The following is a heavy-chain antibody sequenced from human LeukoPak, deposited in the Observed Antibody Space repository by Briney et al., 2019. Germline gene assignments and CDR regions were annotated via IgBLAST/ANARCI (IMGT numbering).Heavy chain of an antibody. CDR1: GFTFSSYG. V-gene: IGHV3-30*18. CDR3: AKILFYGDLYYYYGMDV. CDR2: ISYDGSNR. D-gene: IGHD4-17*01. Sequence: GGSLRLSCAASGFTFSSYGMHWVRQAPGKGLEWVAVISYDGSNRCYADSVKGRFTISRDNSKNTLYLQMNSLRAEDTAVYYCAKILFYGDLYYYYGMDVWGQGTTVTVSS. J-gene: IGHJ6*02.